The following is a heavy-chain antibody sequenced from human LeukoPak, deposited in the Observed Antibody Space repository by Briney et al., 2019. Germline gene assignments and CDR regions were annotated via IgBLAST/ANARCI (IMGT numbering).Heavy chain of an antibody. D-gene: IGHD6-19*01. CDR3: AKDAVTFSSAGRVYFQD. Sequence: GGSLRLSCAASGFTFSSYGMHWVRQAPGKGLEWVTFIRYDGSNKYYADSVKGRFTISRDISKNTLYLQMNSLRAEDTAVHYCAKDAVTFSSAGRVYFQDWGQGTLVTVSS. CDR1: GFTFSSYG. J-gene: IGHJ1*01. CDR2: IRYDGSNK. V-gene: IGHV3-30*02.